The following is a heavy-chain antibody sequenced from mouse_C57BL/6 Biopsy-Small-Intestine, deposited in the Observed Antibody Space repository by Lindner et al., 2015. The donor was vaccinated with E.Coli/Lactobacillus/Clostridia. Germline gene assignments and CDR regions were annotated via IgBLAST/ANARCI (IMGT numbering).Heavy chain of an antibody. CDR1: GYSFTSYF. V-gene: IGHV1-20*01. J-gene: IGHJ4*01. Sequence: VQLQESGPELVKPGASVKISCKASGYSFTSYFMIWVRQSHGKSFEWIGRISPYNGDTFYNQRFKDKATLTVDKSSTTAHMDLRSLTSEDSAVYYCTRELPYYYSMDYWGQGTSVTVSS. CDR2: ISPYNGDT. D-gene: IGHD2-1*01. CDR3: TRELPYYYSMDY.